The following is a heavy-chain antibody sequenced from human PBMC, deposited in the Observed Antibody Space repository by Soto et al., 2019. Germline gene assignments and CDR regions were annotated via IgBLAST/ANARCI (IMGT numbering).Heavy chain of an antibody. CDR3: AMAQGSYYRGDPRTEDDAFDI. V-gene: IGHV1-8*01. CDR2: MNPNSGNT. Sequence: ASVKVSCKASGYTFTSYDINWVRQATGQGLEWMGWMNPNSGNTGYAQKFQGRVTMTRNTSISTAYMELSSLRSEDTAVYYCAMAQGSYYRGDPRTEDDAFDIWGQGTMVTVSS. D-gene: IGHD3-10*01. J-gene: IGHJ3*02. CDR1: GYTFTSYD.